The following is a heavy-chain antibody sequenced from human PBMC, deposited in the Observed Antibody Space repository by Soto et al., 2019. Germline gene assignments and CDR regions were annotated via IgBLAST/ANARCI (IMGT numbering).Heavy chain of an antibody. CDR3: AHRSQYSPTLYYYDYGMDV. CDR1: GFTFSSYS. J-gene: IGHJ6*02. V-gene: IGHV2-5*08. D-gene: IGHD5-18*01. Sequence: ESGGGLVKPGGSLRLSCAASGFTFSSYSMNWVRQAPGKGLEWLALIYWDDDKRYRPSLKSRITITKDTSKNQVVLTRTNVDPLDTATYYCAHRSQYSPTLYYYDYGMDVWGQGTTVTVSS. CDR2: IYWDDDK.